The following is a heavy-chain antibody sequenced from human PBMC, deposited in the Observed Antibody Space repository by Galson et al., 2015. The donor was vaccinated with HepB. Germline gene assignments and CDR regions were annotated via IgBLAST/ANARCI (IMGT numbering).Heavy chain of an antibody. Sequence: SVKVSCKASGYTFTSYGISWVRQAPGQGLEWMGWISAYNGNTNYAQKLQGRVTMTTDTSTSTAYMELRSLRSDDTAVYYCARGSDYDFWSGYYLTYNNWFDPWGQGTLVTVSS. CDR2: ISAYNGNT. J-gene: IGHJ5*02. D-gene: IGHD3-3*01. CDR1: GYTFTSYG. V-gene: IGHV1-18*01. CDR3: ARGSDYDFWSGYYLTYNNWFDP.